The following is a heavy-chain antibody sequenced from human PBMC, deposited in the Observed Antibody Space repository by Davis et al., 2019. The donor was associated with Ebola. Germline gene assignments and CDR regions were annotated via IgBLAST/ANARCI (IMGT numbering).Heavy chain of an antibody. CDR1: GFTFSSYS. J-gene: IGHJ5*02. CDR3: ARENVVVAASRPNWFDP. Sequence: GGSLRLSCAASGFTFSSYSMNWVRQAPGKGLEWVSYISSSSSTIYYADSVKGRFTISRDNAKNSLYLQMNSLRDEDTAVYYCARENVVVAASRPNWFDPWGQGTLVTVSS. CDR2: ISSSSSTI. D-gene: IGHD2-15*01. V-gene: IGHV3-48*02.